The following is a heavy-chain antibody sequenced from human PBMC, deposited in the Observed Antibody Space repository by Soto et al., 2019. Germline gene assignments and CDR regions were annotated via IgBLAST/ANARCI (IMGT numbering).Heavy chain of an antibody. CDR3: AHSRYNWNDVRWFDP. D-gene: IGHD1-20*01. J-gene: IGHJ5*02. CDR1: GFSLSTSGVG. Sequence: QITLKESGPTLVKPTQTLTLTCTFSGFSLSTSGVGVGWIRQPPEKALEWLALIYWDDDKRYSPSLKSRLTITKDTSKNLVVLTMTNMDPVDTATYYCAHSRYNWNDVRWFDPWGQGTLVTVSS. V-gene: IGHV2-5*02. CDR2: IYWDDDK.